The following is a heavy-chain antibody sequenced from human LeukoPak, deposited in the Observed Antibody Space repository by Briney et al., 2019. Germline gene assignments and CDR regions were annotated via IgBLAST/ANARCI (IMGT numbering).Heavy chain of an antibody. V-gene: IGHV3-7*01. CDR3: ARYMYYDFWSGYPF. Sequence: GGSLRLSCAASGFTFSSYWMSWVRQAPGKGLEWVANIKQDGSEKYYVDSVKGRFTISRDNAKNSPYLQMNSLRAEDTAVYYCARYMYYDFWSGYPFWGQGTLVTVSS. CDR1: GFTFSSYW. D-gene: IGHD3-3*01. CDR2: IKQDGSEK. J-gene: IGHJ4*02.